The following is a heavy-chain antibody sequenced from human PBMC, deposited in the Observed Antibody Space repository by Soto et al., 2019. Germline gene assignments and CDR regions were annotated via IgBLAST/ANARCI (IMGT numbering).Heavy chain of an antibody. CDR3: SRSIGSGGVIGGFDY. Sequence: QVQLVQSGAEVRNPGSAVRVSCKASGGTFKMYAMNWVRQAPGQGLQWIAGFIPIFDKPRYAQQFQGRVTITVDESTSTAYMELSSLRSEDTAIYYCSRSIGSGGVIGGFDYWGQGTLVTVAS. CDR1: GGTFKMYA. J-gene: IGHJ4*02. V-gene: IGHV1-69*01. CDR2: FIPIFDKP. D-gene: IGHD3-16*02.